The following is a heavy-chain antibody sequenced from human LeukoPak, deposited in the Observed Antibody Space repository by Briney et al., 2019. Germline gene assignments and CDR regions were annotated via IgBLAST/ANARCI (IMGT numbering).Heavy chain of an antibody. Sequence: GGSLRLSCSASGFTFSSYTIHWLRQAPGKGLEFVSAITSNGGSAYYADSVKGRFTISRDNSKNTVYLQMSSLRAEDTAVYYCVIVRGYFDSSGSDYWGQGTLVTVSS. CDR3: VIVRGYFDSSGSDY. CDR2: ITSNGGSA. J-gene: IGHJ4*02. D-gene: IGHD3-9*01. V-gene: IGHV3-64D*06. CDR1: GFTFSSYT.